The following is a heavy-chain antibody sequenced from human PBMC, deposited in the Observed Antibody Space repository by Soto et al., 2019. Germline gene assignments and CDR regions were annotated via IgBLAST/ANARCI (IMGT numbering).Heavy chain of an antibody. Sequence: ASVKVSCKASGYTFTSYGISWVRQAPGQGLEWMGWISAYNGNTNYAQKLQGRVTMTTDTSTSTAYMELSSMRSEDTAVYYCAIGGYSYGGFYYYYYYMDVWGKGTTVTVSS. D-gene: IGHD5-18*01. V-gene: IGHV1-18*01. J-gene: IGHJ6*03. CDR1: GYTFTSYG. CDR3: AIGGYSYGGFYYYYYYMDV. CDR2: ISAYNGNT.